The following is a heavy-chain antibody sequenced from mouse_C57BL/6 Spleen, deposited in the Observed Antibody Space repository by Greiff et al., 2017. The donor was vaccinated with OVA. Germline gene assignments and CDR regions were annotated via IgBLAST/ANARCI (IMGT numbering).Heavy chain of an antibody. Sequence: VKLQQSGAELVMPGASVKLSCTASGYTFTSYWMHWVKQRPGQGLEWIGEIDPSDSYTNYTQKLKGTSTLTVDKSSNTANMQRRRLTTEDAAVYYCARREAYYGSSYWYFDDWGTGTTVTVSS. D-gene: IGHD1-1*01. CDR3: ARREAYYGSSYWYFDD. J-gene: IGHJ1*03. V-gene: IGHV1-69*01. CDR1: GYTFTSYW. CDR2: IDPSDSYT.